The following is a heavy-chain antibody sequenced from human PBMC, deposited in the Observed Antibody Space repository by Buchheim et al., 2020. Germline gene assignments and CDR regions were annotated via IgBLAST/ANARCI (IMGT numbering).Heavy chain of an antibody. CDR2: INTNTENP. CDR3: ASLVGASRGPFDY. CDR1: GYTFTTYP. V-gene: IGHV7-4-1*02. J-gene: IGHJ4*02. D-gene: IGHD1-26*01. Sequence: QVHLVQSGSEVREPGASVKVSCKASGYTFTTYPMNWVRQAPGQGLEWMGYINTNTENPTYAQGLTGRFVFSLDTSVSTAYLQITNLEAEDTAVYYCASLVGASRGPFDYWGQGTL.